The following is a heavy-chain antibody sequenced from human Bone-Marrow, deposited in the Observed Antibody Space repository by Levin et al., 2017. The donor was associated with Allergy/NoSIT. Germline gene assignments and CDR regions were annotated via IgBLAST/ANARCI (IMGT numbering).Heavy chain of an antibody. D-gene: IGHD3-10*01. CDR1: LFSPLFSF. V-gene: IGHV3-7*02. Sequence: GGSLRLSCASPLFSPLFSFLSFVRQAPVKGLEFLANINLYLGDGYYVDSVHCRFTLSLSHARNSLDLQMNRLRVEDTAVYYCARNGAWSFELWGQGTLVTVSS. CDR3: ARNGAWSFEL. J-gene: IGHJ4*02. CDR2: INLYLGDG.